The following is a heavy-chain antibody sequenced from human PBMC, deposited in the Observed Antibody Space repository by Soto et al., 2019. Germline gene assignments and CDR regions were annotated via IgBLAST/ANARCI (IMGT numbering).Heavy chain of an antibody. V-gene: IGHV1-18*04. CDR3: APHTLDTGMPSGY. J-gene: IGHJ4*02. D-gene: IGHD5-18*01. Sequence: ASVKVSCKTSGFPFTSYGISWVRQAPGQGLAWMGWISAYNGHTDYAQNLQGRVTKTTDTSTSTAYMELRSLRSDDTAVYYCAPHTLDTGMPSGYWGQGTLVTVSS. CDR1: GFPFTSYG. CDR2: ISAYNGHT.